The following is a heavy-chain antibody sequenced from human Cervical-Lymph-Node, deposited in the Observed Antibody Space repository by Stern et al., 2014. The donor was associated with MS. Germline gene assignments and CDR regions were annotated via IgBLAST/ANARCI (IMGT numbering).Heavy chain of an antibody. CDR2: LSAYNGNT. CDR1: GYSFTGYG. J-gene: IGHJ4*02. Sequence: QVQLVQSGAEVKKPGASVKVYCKASGYSFTGYGISWVRQAPGQGLEWMGWLSAYNGNTDYAQKFQGRVTMTTDTSTSTAYMELRSLRSDDTAVYYCARAGYSYGLIKFWGQGTLVTVSS. D-gene: IGHD5-18*01. CDR3: ARAGYSYGLIKF. V-gene: IGHV1-18*01.